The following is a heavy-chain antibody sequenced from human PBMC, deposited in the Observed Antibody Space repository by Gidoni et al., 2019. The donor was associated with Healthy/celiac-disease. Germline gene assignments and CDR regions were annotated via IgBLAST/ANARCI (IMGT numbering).Heavy chain of an antibody. Sequence: EVQLLESGGGLVQPGGSLRLSCAASGFPFSSYAMSWVPQAPGKGLEWVSAISGSGGSTYYADSVKGRFTISRDNSKNTLYLQMNSLRAEDTAVYYCAKYTRWYKGWYFDYWGQGTLVTVSS. CDR1: GFPFSSYA. CDR2: ISGSGGST. V-gene: IGHV3-23*01. J-gene: IGHJ4*02. D-gene: IGHD1-1*01. CDR3: AKYTRWYKGWYFDY.